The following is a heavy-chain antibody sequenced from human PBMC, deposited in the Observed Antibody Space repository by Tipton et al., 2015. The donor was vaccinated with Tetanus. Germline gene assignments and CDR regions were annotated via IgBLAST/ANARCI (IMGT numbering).Heavy chain of an antibody. J-gene: IGHJ4*02. CDR1: GGSINDYY. CDR3: ARSYGDTFLFRLDY. Sequence: TLSLTCTVSGGSINDYYWGWIRQPPGMGLEWIGHISHSGSASYNPSLKSRVTISLDTSKNQFSLTLRSVTAADMAVYYCARSYGDTFLFRLDYWGQGALVTVSS. D-gene: IGHD4-17*01. CDR2: ISHSGSA. V-gene: IGHV4-59*01.